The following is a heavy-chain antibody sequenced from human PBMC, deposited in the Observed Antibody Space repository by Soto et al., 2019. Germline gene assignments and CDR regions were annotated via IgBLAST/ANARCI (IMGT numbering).Heavy chain of an antibody. CDR1: GGSISSSSYY. CDR3: ARTQEAQSFDP. J-gene: IGHJ5*02. V-gene: IGHV4-39*01. CDR2: IYYSGST. Sequence: QLQLQQSGPGLVKPSETLSLTCTVSGGSISSSSYYWGWIRQPPGKGLEWIGRIYYSGSTYYHPSLNSRFTISVATSIHPYSLKLSSVIAADTAVYYCARTQEAQSFDPWGQGTLVTVSS.